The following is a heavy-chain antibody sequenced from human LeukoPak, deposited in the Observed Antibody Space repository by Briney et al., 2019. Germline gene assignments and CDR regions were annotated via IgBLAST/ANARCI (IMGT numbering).Heavy chain of an antibody. J-gene: IGHJ4*02. CDR2: ISYDGSNK. Sequence: PGGSLRLSCAASGFTFSSYAMHWVRQAPGKGLEWVAVISYDGSNKYYADSVKGRFTISRDNSKNTLYLQMNSLRAEDTAVYYCAAEGGYCSSTSCYFRPPGYWGQGTLVTVSS. V-gene: IGHV3-30-3*01. CDR1: GFTFSSYA. CDR3: AAEGGYCSSTSCYFRPPGY. D-gene: IGHD2-2*01.